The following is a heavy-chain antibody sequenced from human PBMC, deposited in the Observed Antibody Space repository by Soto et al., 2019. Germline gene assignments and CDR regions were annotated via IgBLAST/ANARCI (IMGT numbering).Heavy chain of an antibody. J-gene: IGHJ4*02. D-gene: IGHD3-16*02. V-gene: IGHV3-23*01. Sequence: EVQLLESGGGLVQPGGSLILSCAASGFTFSNFAMFWVRQAPGKGLEWVSSISRTGGAAHYADSVDGRFTISRDNSKNTLFLQMASLRAEGTAVYYCAKAYDYIWGSYPSALDYWGQGTLVTVPS. CDR3: AKAYDYIWGSYPSALDY. CDR1: GFTFSNFA. CDR2: ISRTGGAA.